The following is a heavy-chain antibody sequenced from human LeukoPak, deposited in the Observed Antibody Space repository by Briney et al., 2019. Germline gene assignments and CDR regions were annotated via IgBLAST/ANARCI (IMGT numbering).Heavy chain of an antibody. Sequence: SGPTLVKPTQTLTLTCSFSGLSLSTSGVGVGWIRQPPGKALEWLALIYSNDDKRYSPSLKSRLTITKDTSKNQVVLIMTNMDPVDTATYCCAHSVIVGGTLGYFDYWGQGTLVTVSS. CDR1: GLSLSTSGVG. J-gene: IGHJ4*02. V-gene: IGHV2-5*01. CDR2: IYSNDDK. CDR3: AHSVIVGGTLGYFDY. D-gene: IGHD1-26*01.